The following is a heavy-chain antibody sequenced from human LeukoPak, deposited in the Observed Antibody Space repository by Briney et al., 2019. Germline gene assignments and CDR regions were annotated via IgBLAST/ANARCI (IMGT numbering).Heavy chain of an antibody. Sequence: GGSLRLSCAASGFTFDDYTMHWVRQAPGKGLEWVSLISWDGGSSYYADSVKGRFTISRDNSKNSLYLQMNSLRAEDTAVYYCARREPQGCSGTSCFAGPVGHWGQGTLVTVSS. CDR3: ARREPQGCSGTSCFAGPVGH. V-gene: IGHV3-43*01. CDR1: GFTFDDYT. CDR2: ISWDGGSS. D-gene: IGHD2-2*01. J-gene: IGHJ4*02.